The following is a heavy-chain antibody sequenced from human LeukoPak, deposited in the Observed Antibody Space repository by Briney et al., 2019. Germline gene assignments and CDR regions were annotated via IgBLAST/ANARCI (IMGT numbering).Heavy chain of an antibody. CDR1: GYNFTSYG. CDR3: ARDSPDYYILHWFDS. J-gene: IGHJ5*01. D-gene: IGHD3-22*01. Sequence: GASVKVSCKASGYNFTSYGISWVRQAPGQGLEWMGWISPYNGNTNYVQKLKGRVTMTTDTSTNRASMELRNLRSDDTAVYYCARDSPDYYILHWFDSWGQGTLVTVSS. CDR2: ISPYNGNT. V-gene: IGHV1-18*01.